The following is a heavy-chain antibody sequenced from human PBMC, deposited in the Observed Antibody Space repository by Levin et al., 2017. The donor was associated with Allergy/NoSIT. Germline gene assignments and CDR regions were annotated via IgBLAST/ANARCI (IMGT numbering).Heavy chain of an antibody. V-gene: IGHV4-34*01. CDR3: AIPGGRYYFDY. Sequence: ASETLSLTCAVYGGSFSGYYWSWIRQPPGKGLEWIGEINHSGSTNYNPSLKSRVTISVDTSKNQFSLKLSSVTAADTAVYYCAIPGGRYYFDYWGQGTLVTVSS. J-gene: IGHJ4*02. D-gene: IGHD2-15*01. CDR1: GGSFSGYY. CDR2: INHSGST.